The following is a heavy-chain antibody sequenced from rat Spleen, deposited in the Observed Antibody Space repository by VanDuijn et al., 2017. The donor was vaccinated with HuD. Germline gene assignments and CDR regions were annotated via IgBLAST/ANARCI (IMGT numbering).Heavy chain of an antibody. J-gene: IGHJ3*01. CDR1: GFTFSDYY. D-gene: IGHD5-1*01. Sequence: EVQLVESDGGLVQPGRSLKLSCAASGFTFSDYYMAWVRQAPTKGLEWVATISYDARRTYYRDSVKGRFTISRDNAKTILYLQMDSLRSEDTATYFCASRTGNWFAYWGQGTLVTVSS. CDR3: ASRTGNWFAY. V-gene: IGHV5-29*01. CDR2: ISYDARRT.